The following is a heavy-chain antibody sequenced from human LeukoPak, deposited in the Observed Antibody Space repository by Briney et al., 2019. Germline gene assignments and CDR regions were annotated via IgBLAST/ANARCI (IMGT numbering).Heavy chain of an antibody. D-gene: IGHD2-21*02. CDR1: GFTFSSYA. CDR2: ISGSGGST. Sequence: GGSLRLSCAASGFTFSSYAMSWVRQAPGKGLEWVSAISGSGGSTYYADSVKGRFTISRDNSKNTLYLQMNSLRAEDTAVYYCAKVSEHIVVVTAPGRGFFDYWGQGTLVTVSS. J-gene: IGHJ4*02. CDR3: AKVSEHIVVVTAPGRGFFDY. V-gene: IGHV3-23*01.